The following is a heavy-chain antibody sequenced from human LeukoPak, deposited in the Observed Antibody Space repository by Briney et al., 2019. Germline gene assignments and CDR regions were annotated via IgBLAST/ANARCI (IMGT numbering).Heavy chain of an antibody. V-gene: IGHV3-21*01. D-gene: IGHD3-16*01. Sequence: GGSLRLSCAASGFTFSSYSMNWVRQAPGKGLEWVSSVSSSSSYIYYADSVKGRFTISRDNAKNSLYLQMNSLRAEDTAVYYCARGLGGGYFDYWGQGTLVTVSS. CDR2: VSSSSSYI. J-gene: IGHJ4*02. CDR1: GFTFSSYS. CDR3: ARGLGGGYFDY.